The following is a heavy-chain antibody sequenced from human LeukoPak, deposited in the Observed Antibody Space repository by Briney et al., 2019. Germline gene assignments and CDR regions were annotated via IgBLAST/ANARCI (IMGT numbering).Heavy chain of an antibody. CDR3: ARDWPSGRQQLPDYDAVDI. Sequence: GGSLRLSCAASGFSFSSYAMSWVRQPPGKGLEWVSSFSGGGGDTYYADSVKGRFTISRDNSKNTLCLQMNSLRVEDTAVYYCARDWPSGRQQLPDYDAVDIWGQGTMVTVSS. CDR2: FSGGGGDT. D-gene: IGHD6-13*01. V-gene: IGHV3-23*01. CDR1: GFSFSSYA. J-gene: IGHJ3*02.